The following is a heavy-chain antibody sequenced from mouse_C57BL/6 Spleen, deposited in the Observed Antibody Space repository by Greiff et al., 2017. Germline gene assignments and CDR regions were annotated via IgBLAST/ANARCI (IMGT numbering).Heavy chain of an antibody. CDR1: GYTFTSYD. D-gene: IGHD2-5*01. J-gene: IGHJ1*03. CDR2: IYPRDGST. V-gene: IGHV1-85*01. CDR3: ARAAYYSNYGYFDV. Sequence: VHLVESGPELVKPGASVKLSCKASGYTFTSYDINWVKQRPGQGLEWIGWIYPRDGSTKYNEKFKGKATLTVDTSSSTAYMELHSLTSEDSAVYFCARAAYYSNYGYFDVWGTGTTVTVSS.